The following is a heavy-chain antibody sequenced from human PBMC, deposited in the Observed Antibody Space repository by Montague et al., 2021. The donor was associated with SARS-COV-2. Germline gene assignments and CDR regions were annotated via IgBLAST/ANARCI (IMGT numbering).Heavy chain of an antibody. CDR3: ARRKAGYCSGGSCYSAAVFDY. CDR1: GGSISSSSSY. D-gene: IGHD2-15*01. Sequence: SEILSLTCTVSGGSISSSSSYWGWIRQPPGKGLEWIGSIYYSGSTYYXPSLKSRVTISVDTSKNQFSLKLSSVTAADTAVYYCARRKAGYCSGGSCYSAAVFDYWGQGTLVTVSS. J-gene: IGHJ4*02. V-gene: IGHV4-39*01. CDR2: IYYSGST.